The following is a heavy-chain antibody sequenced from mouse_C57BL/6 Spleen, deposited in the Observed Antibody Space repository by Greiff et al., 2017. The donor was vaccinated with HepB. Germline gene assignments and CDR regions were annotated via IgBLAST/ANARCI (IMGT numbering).Heavy chain of an antibody. D-gene: IGHD2-4*01. CDR3: ARYDYDGAY. CDR1: GYTFTDYN. CDR2: INPNNGGT. J-gene: IGHJ3*01. V-gene: IGHV1-18*01. Sequence: EVQLQQSGPELVKPGASVKIPCKASGYTFTDYNMDWMKQSHGKSLEWIGDINPNNGGTIYNQKFKGKATLTVDKSSSTAYMELRSLTSEDTAVYYCARYDYDGAYWGQGTLVTVSA.